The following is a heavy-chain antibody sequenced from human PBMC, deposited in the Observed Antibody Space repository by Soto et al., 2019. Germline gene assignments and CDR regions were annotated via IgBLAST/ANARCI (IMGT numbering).Heavy chain of an antibody. V-gene: IGHV4-30-2*01. Sequence: PSETLSLTCAVPGGSISSGGYSWSWIRQPPGKGLEWIGYIYHSGSTYYNPSLKSRVTISVDRSKNQFSLKLSSVTAADTAVYYCAKMSYGDYGFWYFDLWGRGTLVTVSS. CDR2: IYHSGST. CDR3: AKMSYGDYGFWYFDL. CDR1: GGSISSGGYS. J-gene: IGHJ2*01. D-gene: IGHD4-17*01.